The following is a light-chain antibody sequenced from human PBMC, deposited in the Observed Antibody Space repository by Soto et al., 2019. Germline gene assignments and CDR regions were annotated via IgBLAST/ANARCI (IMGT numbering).Light chain of an antibody. Sequence: DIQMTQSPSSLSASVGDRVTITCRASQSISSYLNWYQQKPGKAPKLLIYAAPSLQSGVPSRFSGSGSGPDFTLTISSLQPEDFATYYCQQSYSTPFTFGPGTKVDIK. V-gene: IGKV1-39*01. CDR3: QQSYSTPFT. J-gene: IGKJ3*01. CDR2: AAP. CDR1: QSISSY.